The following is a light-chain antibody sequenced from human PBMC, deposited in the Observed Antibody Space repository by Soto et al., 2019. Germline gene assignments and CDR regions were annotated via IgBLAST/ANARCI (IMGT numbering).Light chain of an antibody. CDR3: AAWDDTLKGVI. J-gene: IGLJ2*01. CDR2: YNN. Sequence: QSVLTQPPSVSGAPGQRVTISCTGSNSNIGAGYDVHWYQQLPGTAPKLLIYYNNIRPSGVPDRFSGSKSGTSASLAISGLQSEDEADYYCAAWDDTLKGVIFGGGTKLTVL. V-gene: IGLV1-40*01. CDR1: NSNIGAGYD.